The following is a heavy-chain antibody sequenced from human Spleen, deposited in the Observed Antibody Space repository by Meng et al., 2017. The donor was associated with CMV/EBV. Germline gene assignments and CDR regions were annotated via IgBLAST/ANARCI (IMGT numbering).Heavy chain of an antibody. D-gene: IGHD1-26*01. CDR1: GGSISSYY. CDR2: IYYSGST. V-gene: IGHV4-59*01. CDR3: ARGSGSYYFDY. J-gene: IGHJ4*02. Sequence: GSLRLSCTVSGGSISSYYWSWIRQPPGKGLEWIGYIYYSGSTNYNPSLKSRVTISVDTSKNQFSLKLSSVTAADTAVYYCARGSGSYYFDYWGQGTLVTVSS.